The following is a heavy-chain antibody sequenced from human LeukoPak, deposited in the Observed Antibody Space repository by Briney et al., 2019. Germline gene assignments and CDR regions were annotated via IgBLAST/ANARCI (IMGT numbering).Heavy chain of an antibody. CDR3: ARGVTVTTDF. V-gene: IGHV3-23*01. CDR1: GFFFSNYA. CDR2: LSNSGGST. Sequence: GGSLRLSCAASGFFFSNYAMNWVRQAPGQGLEWVSGLSNSGGSTFYADSVKGRFTISRDNSKNTVYLQMNSLRGEDTAIYYCARGVTVTTDFWGQGTLVTVSS. D-gene: IGHD4-17*01. J-gene: IGHJ4*02.